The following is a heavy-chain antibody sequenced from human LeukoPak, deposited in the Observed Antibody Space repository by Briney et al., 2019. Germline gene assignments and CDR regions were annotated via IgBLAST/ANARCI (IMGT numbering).Heavy chain of an antibody. J-gene: IGHJ4*02. D-gene: IGHD7-27*01. CDR3: ARVFRGDNFDY. CDR1: GYSITSGYF. V-gene: IGHV4-38-2*02. CDR2: IYHSGSA. Sequence: SETLSLTCTVSGYSITSGYFWGWIRPPPGKGLEWIGSIYHSGSAYYNPSLKSRVTISVDTSRNQFSLQLTSVTAADTAVYYCARVFRGDNFDYWGQGTLVTVSS.